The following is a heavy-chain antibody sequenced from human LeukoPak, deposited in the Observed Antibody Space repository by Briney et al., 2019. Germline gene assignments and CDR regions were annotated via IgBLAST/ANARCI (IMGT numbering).Heavy chain of an antibody. J-gene: IGHJ6*03. D-gene: IGHD3/OR15-3a*01. V-gene: IGHV1-2*02. Sequence: ASVKVSCKASGYTFTSYDINWVRQATGQGLEWMGWINPNSGGTNYAQKFQGRVTMTRDTSISTAYMELSRLRSDDTAVYYCARGGRDYYYYYMDVWGKGTTVTVSS. CDR2: INPNSGGT. CDR3: ARGGRDYYYYYMDV. CDR1: GYTFTSYD.